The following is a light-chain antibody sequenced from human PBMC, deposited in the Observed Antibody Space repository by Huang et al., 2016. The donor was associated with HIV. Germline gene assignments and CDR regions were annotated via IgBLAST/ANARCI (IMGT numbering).Light chain of an antibody. J-gene: IGKJ1*01. CDR3: QQSYSSWWT. CDR1: QSIGNK. Sequence: DIQMTQSPSSLSASVGDTVTITCRASQSIGNKVHWYQQEPGKAPNRLIYKASNLQSGVPSRFIGSVSGTDFTLTIRGLQPEGCAVYYCQQSYSSWWTCGQSTNVEI. CDR2: KAS. V-gene: IGKV1-39*01.